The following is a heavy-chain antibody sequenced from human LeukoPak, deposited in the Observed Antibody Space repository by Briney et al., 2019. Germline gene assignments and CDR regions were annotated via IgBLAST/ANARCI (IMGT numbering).Heavy chain of an antibody. D-gene: IGHD2-2*01. J-gene: IGHJ6*02. CDR2: IKQDGSEK. V-gene: IGHV3-7*01. CDR3: ARDWYCSSTSCFYYYYYYGMDV. Sequence: PGGSLRLSCAASGFTFSSYWMSWVRQAPGKGLEWVANIKQDGSEKYYVDSVKGRFTISRDNAKNSLYLQMNSLRAKDTAVYYCARDWYCSSTSCFYYYYYYGMDVWGQGTTVTVSS. CDR1: GFTFSSYW.